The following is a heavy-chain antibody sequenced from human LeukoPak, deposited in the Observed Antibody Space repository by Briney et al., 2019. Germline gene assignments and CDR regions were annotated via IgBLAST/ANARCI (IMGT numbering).Heavy chain of an antibody. D-gene: IGHD3-3*01. CDR3: ARGDDFWSGFYYYYYMDV. V-gene: IGHV1-2*02. CDR2: INPNSGGT. CDR1: GYTFTGYY. Sequence: GASVKVSCKASGYTFTGYYMHWVRQAPGQGLEWMGWINPNSGGTNYAQKFQGRVTTTRDTSISTAYMELSRLRSDDTAVYYCARGDDFWSGFYYYYYMDVWGKGTTVTVSS. J-gene: IGHJ6*03.